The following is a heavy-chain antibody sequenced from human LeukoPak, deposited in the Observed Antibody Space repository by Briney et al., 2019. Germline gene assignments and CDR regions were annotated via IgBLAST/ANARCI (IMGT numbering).Heavy chain of an antibody. CDR2: ISAYNGNT. J-gene: IGHJ6*03. D-gene: IGHD6-19*01. CDR1: GYTFTSYY. Sequence: GASVKVSCKASGYTFTSYYMHWVRQAPGQGLEWMGWISAYNGNTNYAQELQGRVTMTTDTSTSTAYMEQRSLRSDDKAVYYCARGKPPQQWLVLRNYYYYMDVWGKGTTVTISS. CDR3: ARGKPPQQWLVLRNYYYYMDV. V-gene: IGHV1-18*04.